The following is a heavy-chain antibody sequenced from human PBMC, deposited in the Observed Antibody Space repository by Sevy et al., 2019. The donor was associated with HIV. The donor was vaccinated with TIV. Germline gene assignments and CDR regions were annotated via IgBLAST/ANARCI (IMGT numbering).Heavy chain of an antibody. CDR1: GFNFNIYS. Sequence: GGSLRLSCVASGFNFNIYSMSWVCQAPGKGLEGVSTLSFGCGRINHADSVQGRFTMSRDDSKKTVYLEMNSLRAEDTAVYYCAREGCTRPHDHWGQGTLVTVSS. CDR2: LSFGCGRI. J-gene: IGHJ4*02. D-gene: IGHD2-8*01. V-gene: IGHV3-23*01. CDR3: AREGCTRPHDH.